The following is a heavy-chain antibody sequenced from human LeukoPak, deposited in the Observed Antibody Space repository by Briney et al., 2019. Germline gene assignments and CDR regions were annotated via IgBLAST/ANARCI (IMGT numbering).Heavy chain of an antibody. J-gene: IGHJ4*02. CDR1: GFTISSHG. Sequence: GGSLRLSCAVSGFTISSHGMHWVRQAPGKGLEWVAVISYDGSNKYYADSVKGRFTISRDNSKNTLYLQMNSLRAEDTAVYYCAKDRVYGSGSYYILDYWGQGTLVTVSS. V-gene: IGHV3-30*18. CDR3: AKDRVYGSGSYYILDY. CDR2: ISYDGSNK. D-gene: IGHD3-10*01.